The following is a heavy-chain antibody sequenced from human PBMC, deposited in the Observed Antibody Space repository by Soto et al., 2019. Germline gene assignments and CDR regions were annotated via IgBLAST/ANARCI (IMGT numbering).Heavy chain of an antibody. V-gene: IGHV4-34*01. CDR3: ARDTAGRGLVGGMDV. J-gene: IGHJ6*02. CDR1: GGSFSGYY. Sequence: QVQLQQWGAGLLKPSETLSLTCAVYGGSFSGYYWSWIRQPPGKGLEWIGEINHSGSTNYNPSLKSRVTISVDTSKNQFSLKVSSVTAADTAVYYCARDTAGRGLVGGMDVWGQGTTVTVSS. CDR2: INHSGST. D-gene: IGHD2-21*02.